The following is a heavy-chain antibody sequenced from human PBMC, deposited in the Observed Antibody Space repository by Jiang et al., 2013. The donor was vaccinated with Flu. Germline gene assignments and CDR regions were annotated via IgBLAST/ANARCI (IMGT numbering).Heavy chain of an antibody. D-gene: IGHD2-2*01. V-gene: IGHV3-13*01. CDR2: IGTAGDT. CDR1: GFTFSSYD. J-gene: IGHJ4*02. Sequence: LSCAASGFTFSSYDMHWVRQATGKGLEWVSAIGTAGDTYYPGSVKGRFTISRENAKNSLYLQMNSLRAGDTAVYYCARGNPLGYCSSTSCFTFDYWGQGTLVTVSS. CDR3: ARGNPLGYCSSTSCFTFDY.